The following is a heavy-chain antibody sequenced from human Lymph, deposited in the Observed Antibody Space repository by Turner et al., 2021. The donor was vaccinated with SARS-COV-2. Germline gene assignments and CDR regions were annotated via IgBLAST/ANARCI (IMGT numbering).Heavy chain of an antibody. V-gene: IGHV3-30*18. CDR3: AKDHAWYSSGWYARGLDY. Sequence: QVQLVESGGGVVQPGRSLRLSCAASGFTFSSYDMHWVRQAPGKGLEWVAVISHDGSDKYYADSVKGRFTISRDNSKNTLYLQMHSLRAEDTAVYYCAKDHAWYSSGWYARGLDYWGQGSLVTVS. D-gene: IGHD6-19*01. J-gene: IGHJ4*02. CDR2: ISHDGSDK. CDR1: GFTFSSYD.